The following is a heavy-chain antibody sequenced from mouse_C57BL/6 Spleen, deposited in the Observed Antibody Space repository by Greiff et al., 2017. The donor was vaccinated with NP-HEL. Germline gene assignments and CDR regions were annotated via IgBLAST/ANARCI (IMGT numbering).Heavy chain of an antibody. Sequence: DVQLQESGAELVRPGSSVKMSCKTSGYTFTSYGINWVKQRPGQGLEWIGYIYIGNGYTEYNEKFKGKATLTADTSSSTAYMQLSSLTSEDSAIYFCARSAYYDYDASMDYWGQGTSVTVSS. V-gene: IGHV1-58*01. D-gene: IGHD2-4*01. CDR2: IYIGNGYT. J-gene: IGHJ4*01. CDR1: GYTFTSYG. CDR3: ARSAYYDYDASMDY.